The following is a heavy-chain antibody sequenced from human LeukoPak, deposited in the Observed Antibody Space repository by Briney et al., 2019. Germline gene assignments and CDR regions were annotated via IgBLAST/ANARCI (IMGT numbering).Heavy chain of an antibody. CDR2: IIPIFGTA. CDR3: ARHDEGDGYNYWIGY. Sequence: GASVKVSCKASGGTFSSYAISWVRQAPGQGLEWMGGIIPIFGTANYAQKFQGRVTITADESTSTAYMELSSLRSEDTAVYYCARHDEGDGYNYWIGYWGQGTLVTVSS. D-gene: IGHD5-24*01. J-gene: IGHJ4*02. V-gene: IGHV1-69*13. CDR1: GGTFSSYA.